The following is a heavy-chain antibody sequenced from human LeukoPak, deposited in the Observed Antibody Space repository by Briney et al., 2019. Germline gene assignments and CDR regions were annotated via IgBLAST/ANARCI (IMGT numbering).Heavy chain of an antibody. V-gene: IGHV3-7*01. Sequence: GGSLRLSCAASGFTFSSYWMSWVRQAPGKGLEWVANIKQGGSEKYYVDSVKGRFTISRDNAKNSLYLQMNSLRAEDTAVYYCARGYLENWNYLDYWGQGTLVTVSS. J-gene: IGHJ4*02. CDR2: IKQGGSEK. D-gene: IGHD1-1*01. CDR3: ARGYLENWNYLDY. CDR1: GFTFSSYW.